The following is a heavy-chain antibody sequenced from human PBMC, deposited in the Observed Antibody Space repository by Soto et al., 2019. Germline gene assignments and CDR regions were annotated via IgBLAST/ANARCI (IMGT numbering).Heavy chain of an antibody. J-gene: IGHJ4*02. CDR1: GFTFSGHY. V-gene: IGHV3-72*01. Sequence: LRLSCEGSGFTFSGHYMDWVRQAPGKGPEWLGRIRNKPNGHTTAYAASVKGRFTISRDDSKNLVYLQMNSLKSEDTALYYCSTTVISAPLFEYWGQGTLVTVSS. CDR2: IRNKPNGHTT. D-gene: IGHD2-21*01. CDR3: STTVISAPLFEY.